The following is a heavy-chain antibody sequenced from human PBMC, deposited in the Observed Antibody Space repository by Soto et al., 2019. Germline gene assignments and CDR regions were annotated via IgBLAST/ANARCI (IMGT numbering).Heavy chain of an antibody. CDR3: TTDVGTYYYDSSGYYYFDY. Sequence: GGSLRLSCAASGFTFSNAWMSWFRQAPGKGLEWVGRIKSKTGGGTTDYAAPVKGRFTISRDDSKNTLYLQMNSLKTEDTAVYYCTTDVGTYYYDSSGYYYFDYWGQGTLVTVCS. V-gene: IGHV3-15*01. J-gene: IGHJ4*02. CDR1: GFTFSNAW. CDR2: IKSKTGGGTT. D-gene: IGHD3-22*01.